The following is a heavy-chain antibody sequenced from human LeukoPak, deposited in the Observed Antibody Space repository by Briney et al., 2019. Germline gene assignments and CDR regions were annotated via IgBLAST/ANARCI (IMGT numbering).Heavy chain of an antibody. CDR3: TRDPRTLDY. V-gene: IGHV3-11*01. J-gene: IGHJ4*02. Sequence: GGSLRLSCADSGFTFSGYYMTWIRQAPGKGLEWISHISGSGSSILYADSVKGRFTVSRDNAKNSLYLQMNSLRAEDTAVYYCTRDPRTLDYWGQGTLVTVSS. CDR1: GFTFSGYY. D-gene: IGHD3/OR15-3a*01. CDR2: ISGSGSSI.